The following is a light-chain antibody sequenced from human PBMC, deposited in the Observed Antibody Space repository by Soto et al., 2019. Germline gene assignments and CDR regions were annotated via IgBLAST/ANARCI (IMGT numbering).Light chain of an antibody. CDR1: QSIYKW. CDR2: EAA. J-gene: IGKJ4*01. Sequence: DIQMTQSPSTLSASIGDTATISCRASQSIYKWLAWYQQKPQKAPKVLIFEAAGLESGVSSRFRGSGSGTEFNLTSSGLQPDDLANYDCQQYNSFPLTFGGGTTVEL. CDR3: QQYNSFPLT. V-gene: IGKV1-5*01.